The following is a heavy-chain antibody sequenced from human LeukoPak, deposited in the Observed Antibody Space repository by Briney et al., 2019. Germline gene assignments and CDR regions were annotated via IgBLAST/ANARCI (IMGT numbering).Heavy chain of an antibody. CDR3: AKEEDYDPYYFDY. J-gene: IGHJ4*02. V-gene: IGHV3-23*01. Sequence: GGSLRLSCAASGFTFSSYAMSWVRQAPGKGLEWVSVISGSGGSTYYADSVKGRFTISRDNSKDTLYLQMNSLRAEDTAVYYCAKEEDYDPYYFDYWGQGTLVTVSS. CDR2: ISGSGGST. D-gene: IGHD3-22*01. CDR1: GFTFSSYA.